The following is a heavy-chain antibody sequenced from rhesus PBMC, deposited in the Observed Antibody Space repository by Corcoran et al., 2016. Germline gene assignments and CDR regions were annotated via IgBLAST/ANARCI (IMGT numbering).Heavy chain of an antibody. CDR1: GFSISTSGPG. J-gene: IGHJ4*01. CDR2: IYWNDGK. CDR3: ARVRSSWAPYFDY. V-gene: IGHV2-95*01. D-gene: IGHD6-13*01. Sequence: QVTLKESGPALVKPTQTLTLTCPFSGFSISTSGPGVVWIHQPPVKALEWLASIYWNDGKYYITSLKSRLTISKDTSKNQVVLTMTNMDPVDTATYYCARVRSSWAPYFDYWGQGVLVTVSS.